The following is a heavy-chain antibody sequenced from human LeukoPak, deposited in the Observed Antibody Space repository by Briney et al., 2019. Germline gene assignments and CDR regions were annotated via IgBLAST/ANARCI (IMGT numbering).Heavy chain of an antibody. CDR2: IYYSGST. CDR3: ARSLAAIY. Sequence: SETLSLTCTVSGGSLSSSSYYWGWIRQPPGKGLEWIGSIYYSGSTYYNPSLKSRVTITVDTSKNQFSLKLSSVTAADTAVYYCARSLAAIYWGQGTLVTVSS. CDR1: GGSLSSSSYY. V-gene: IGHV4-39*01. J-gene: IGHJ4*02. D-gene: IGHD2-2*01.